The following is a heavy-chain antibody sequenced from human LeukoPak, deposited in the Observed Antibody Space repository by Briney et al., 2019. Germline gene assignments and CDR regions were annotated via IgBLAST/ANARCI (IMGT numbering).Heavy chain of an antibody. V-gene: IGHV4-31*03. CDR2: IYYSGST. CDR3: ARLGAESSEGNY. CDR1: GGSISSGGYY. D-gene: IGHD6-19*01. J-gene: IGHJ4*02. Sequence: TLSLTCTVSGGSISSGGYYWSWIRQHPGKGLEWIGYIYYSGSTYYNPSLKSRVTISVDTSKNQFSLKLSSVTAADTAVYYCARLGAESSEGNYWGQGTLVTVSS.